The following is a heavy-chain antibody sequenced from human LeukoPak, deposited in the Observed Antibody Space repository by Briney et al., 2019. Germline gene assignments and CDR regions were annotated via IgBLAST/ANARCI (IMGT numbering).Heavy chain of an antibody. Sequence: GESLKISCKGSGYSFTSYWIGWVRQMPGKGLEWMGIIYPGDSDTRYSPSFQGQVTISADKSISTAYLQWSSLKASDTAMYYCARHGGVQDSYCSGGSCYWDYYYYGMDVWGQGTTVTVSS. J-gene: IGHJ6*02. CDR2: IYPGDSDT. CDR1: GYSFTSYW. D-gene: IGHD2-15*01. V-gene: IGHV5-51*01. CDR3: ARHGGVQDSYCSGGSCYWDYYYYGMDV.